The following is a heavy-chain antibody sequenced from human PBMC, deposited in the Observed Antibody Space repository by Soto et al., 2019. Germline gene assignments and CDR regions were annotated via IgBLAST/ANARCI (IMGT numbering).Heavy chain of an antibody. CDR2: VFYSGNT. CDR1: GVSISTYY. J-gene: IGHJ3*02. V-gene: IGHV4-59*01. CDR3: ASRDYNGALDI. D-gene: IGHD4-4*01. Sequence: QVQLQESGPGLVKPSETLSLTCTVSGVSISTYYWTWIRQPPGKGLEWIGQVFYSGNTNYNPSLKSRVTIFVDTSRNQFSRRPSSVTVADTAMYYCASRDYNGALDIWGQGTLVTVSS.